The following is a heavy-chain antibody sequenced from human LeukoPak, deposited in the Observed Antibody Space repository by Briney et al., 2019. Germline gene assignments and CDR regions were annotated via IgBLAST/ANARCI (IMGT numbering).Heavy chain of an antibody. V-gene: IGHV6-1*01. CDR2: TYYRSKWYN. Sequence: SQTLSLTCAISGDSVSSNSAAWHWIRQSPSRGLEWLGRTYYRSKWYNDYAVSVKSRITINPDTSKNQFSLQLNSVTPEDTAVYYCAREVVVVVAATPGWFDPWGQGTLVTVSS. CDR1: GDSVSSNSAA. J-gene: IGHJ5*02. D-gene: IGHD2-15*01. CDR3: AREVVVVVAATPGWFDP.